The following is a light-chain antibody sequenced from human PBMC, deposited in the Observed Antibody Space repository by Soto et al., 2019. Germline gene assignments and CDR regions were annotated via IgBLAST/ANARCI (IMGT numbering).Light chain of an antibody. Sequence: QSALTQPASVSGSPGQSITISCTGTSSDVGGYNYVSWYQQHPGKAPKLMIYEVSNRPSGVSHRFSGSKSGTTASLTISGLLAEDQADYSFRSYSRSSTRVFPAGTTLTLL. CDR2: EVS. CDR3: RSYSRSSTRV. V-gene: IGLV2-14*01. J-gene: IGLJ3*02. CDR1: SSDVGGYNY.